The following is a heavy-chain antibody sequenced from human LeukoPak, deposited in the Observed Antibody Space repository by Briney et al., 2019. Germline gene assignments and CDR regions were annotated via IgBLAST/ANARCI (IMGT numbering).Heavy chain of an antibody. J-gene: IGHJ4*02. Sequence: GGSLRLSCAASGFTFSSYSMNWVRQAPGKGLEWVSSIGSSSSYIYYADSVKGRFTFSRDNAKNSLYLQMNSLRAEDTAMYYCARGPISVVAALGIFDYWGQGTLVTVSS. CDR2: IGSSSSYI. CDR3: ARGPISVVAALGIFDY. D-gene: IGHD2-15*01. V-gene: IGHV3-21*06. CDR1: GFTFSSYS.